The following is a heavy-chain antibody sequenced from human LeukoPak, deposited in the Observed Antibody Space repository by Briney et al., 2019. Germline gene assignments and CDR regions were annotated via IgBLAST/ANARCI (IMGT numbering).Heavy chain of an antibody. CDR3: ARQMGYFDILTPPVY. Sequence: SETLSLTCTVSGGSISSSSYYWGWIRQPPGKGLEWIGSSCYSGSPYYNPSLKSRVTISVATSKNQFSLKLSSVAAADTAVYYCARQMGYFDILTPPVYWGQGTLVTVSS. CDR2: SCYSGSP. CDR1: GGSISSSSYY. V-gene: IGHV4-39*01. D-gene: IGHD3-9*01. J-gene: IGHJ4*02.